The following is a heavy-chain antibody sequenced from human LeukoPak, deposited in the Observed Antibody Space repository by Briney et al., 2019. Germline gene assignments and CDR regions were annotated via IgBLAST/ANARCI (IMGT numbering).Heavy chain of an antibody. D-gene: IGHD3-16*01. CDR1: GFSFSSYA. CDR2: ISGDGTRT. CDR3: AKWPEGAMDYFDY. V-gene: IGHV3-23*01. Sequence: GGSLGLSCAASGFSFSSYAMTWARQAPVKGLEWVSAISGDGTRTYYADSVEGRFTISRDNSKNTLYLEMSSLRVEDTAIYYCAKWPEGAMDYFDYWGQGTLVTVSS. J-gene: IGHJ4*02.